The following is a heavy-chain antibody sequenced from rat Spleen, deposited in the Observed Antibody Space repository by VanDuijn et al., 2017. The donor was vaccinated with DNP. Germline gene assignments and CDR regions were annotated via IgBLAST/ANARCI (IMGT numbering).Heavy chain of an antibody. J-gene: IGHJ2*01. CDR3: TTQWGY. CDR2: ISYDGGST. Sequence: QAPTKGLEWVASISYDGGSTYYRDSVKGRFTISRDNAKSSLYLQMDSLRSEDTATYYCTTQWGYWGQGVMVPVSS. D-gene: IGHD1-7*01. V-gene: IGHV5-20*01.